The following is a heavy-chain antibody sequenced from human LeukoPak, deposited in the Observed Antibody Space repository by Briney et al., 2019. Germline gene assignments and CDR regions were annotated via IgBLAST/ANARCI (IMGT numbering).Heavy chain of an antibody. J-gene: IGHJ4*02. CDR3: AREYYDFWSGKPTYFDY. D-gene: IGHD3-3*01. V-gene: IGHV4-61*02. CDR2: IYTSGST. CDR1: GGSISSGSYY. Sequence: PSQTLSLTCTVSGGSISSGSYYWSWIRQPAGKGLEWIGRIYTSGSTNYNPSLKSRVTISVDTSKNQFSLELSSVTAADTAVYYCAREYYDFWSGKPTYFDYWGQGTLVTVSS.